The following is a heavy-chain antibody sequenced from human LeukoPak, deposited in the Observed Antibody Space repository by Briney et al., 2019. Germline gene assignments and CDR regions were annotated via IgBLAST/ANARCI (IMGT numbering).Heavy chain of an antibody. CDR3: ARALGLLEEGYFDY. D-gene: IGHD1-1*01. V-gene: IGHV3-74*01. J-gene: IGHJ4*02. Sequence: GGYLRLSCAASGFTFSSYWMHRVRQAPGKGLVWVSHINSDGSSTNYADSVKGRFTISRDNAKNTLYLQMNSLRAEDTAVYYCARALGLLEEGYFDYWGQGTLVTVSS. CDR2: INSDGSST. CDR1: GFTFSSYW.